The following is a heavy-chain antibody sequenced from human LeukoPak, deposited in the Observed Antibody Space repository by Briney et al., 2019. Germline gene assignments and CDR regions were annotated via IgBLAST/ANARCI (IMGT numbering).Heavy chain of an antibody. J-gene: IGHJ4*02. V-gene: IGHV4-59*01. D-gene: IGHD4-17*01. CDR2: IYYTGST. CDR1: DGSISGYY. Sequence: PSETLSLTCSVSDGSISGYYGSWLRQPPGKGLEWIGYIYYTGSTNYNPSLKSRLTMSVEPSKHPFSLKLSSVTAADTAVYYCARGTVTTYFFDYWGQGTLVTVSS. CDR3: ARGTVTTYFFDY.